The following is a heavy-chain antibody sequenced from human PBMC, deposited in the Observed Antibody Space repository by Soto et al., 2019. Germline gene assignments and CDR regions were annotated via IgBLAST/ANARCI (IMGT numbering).Heavy chain of an antibody. CDR3: ARPQSVVVPAAPQRRSYYYYGMDV. V-gene: IGHV3-21*01. CDR1: GFTFSSYI. J-gene: IGHJ6*02. CDR2: ISSSSSYI. D-gene: IGHD2-2*01. Sequence: EGSLILSCAASGFTFSSYIMNWVRQAPGKGLEWVSSISSSSSYIYYADSVKGRFTISRDNAKNSLYLQMNSLRAEDTAVYYCARPQSVVVPAAPQRRSYYYYGMDVWGQGTTVTVSS.